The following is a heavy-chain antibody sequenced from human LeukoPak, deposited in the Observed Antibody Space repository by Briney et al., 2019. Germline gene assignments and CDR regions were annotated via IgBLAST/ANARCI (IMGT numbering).Heavy chain of an antibody. CDR1: GFTVSSNY. V-gene: IGHV3-7*01. J-gene: IGHJ4*02. D-gene: IGHD3-16*01. CDR2: IKEDGSEK. Sequence: GGSLRLSCAASGFTVSSNYMSWVRQAPGKGLEWVANIKEDGSEKYYVDSVKGRFTISRDNAKNSLFLQMSSLRAEDTAVYFRARGGPTGGIDDWGQGTLVTVSS. CDR3: ARGGPTGGIDD.